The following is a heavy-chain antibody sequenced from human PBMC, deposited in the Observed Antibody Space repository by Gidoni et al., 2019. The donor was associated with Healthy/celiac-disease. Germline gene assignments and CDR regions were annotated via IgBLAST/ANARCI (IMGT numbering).Heavy chain of an antibody. CDR1: GFPLSTSGMF. V-gene: IGHV2-70*15. CDR3: ARIPTIAVAGHYYYYGMDV. D-gene: IGHD6-19*01. Sequence: QVTLRESGPALVKPTPTLPLPCPFPGFPLSTSGMFASWIRQPPGKALEWLARIDWDDDKYYSTSLKTRLTISKDTSKNQVVLTMTNMDPVDTATYYCARIPTIAVAGHYYYYGMDVWGQGTTVTVSS. CDR2: IDWDDDK. J-gene: IGHJ6*02.